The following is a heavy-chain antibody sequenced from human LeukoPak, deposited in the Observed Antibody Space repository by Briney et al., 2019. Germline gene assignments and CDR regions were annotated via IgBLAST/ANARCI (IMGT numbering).Heavy chain of an antibody. D-gene: IGHD4-17*01. Sequence: GGSLRLSCAASGFTFSSYGMHWVRQAPGKGLEWVAVIWYDGSNKYYADSVKGRFTISRDNSKNSLYLHLNSLRAEDTAVYHCAKEVLDYEIPYWYFDLWGPGTLVTVSS. CDR3: AKEVLDYEIPYWYFDL. V-gene: IGHV3-33*06. CDR1: GFTFSSYG. J-gene: IGHJ2*01. CDR2: IWYDGSNK.